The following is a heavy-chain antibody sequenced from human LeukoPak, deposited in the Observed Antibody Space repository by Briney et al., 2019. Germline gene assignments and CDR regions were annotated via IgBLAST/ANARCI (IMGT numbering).Heavy chain of an antibody. V-gene: IGHV1-2*05. CDR2: INPNSGGT. J-gene: IGHJ4*02. CDR3: ASLYDTAGY. D-gene: IGHD3-16*01. CDR1: GYTFTGYY. Sequence: ASVKVSCKASGYTFTGYYMHWVRQAPGQGLEWMGRINPNSGGTNYAQKFQGRVTMTRDTSISTAYMEVSKLRSDGTGVYYCASLYDTAGYWGQGTLVTVSS.